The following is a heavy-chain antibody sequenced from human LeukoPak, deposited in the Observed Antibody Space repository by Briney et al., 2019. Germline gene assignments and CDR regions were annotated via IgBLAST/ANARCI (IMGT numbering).Heavy chain of an antibody. CDR2: IYTSGRT. Sequence: SETLSLTCTVSAGSLRNFYWTWIRQPAGKGLEWIGRIYTSGRTNYNPSLKSRVTISVDTSKNQFSLKLSSVTAADTAVYYCARAGDYVSWFDPWGQGTLVTVSS. CDR1: AGSLRNFY. D-gene: IGHD4-17*01. CDR3: ARAGDYVSWFDP. J-gene: IGHJ5*02. V-gene: IGHV4-4*07.